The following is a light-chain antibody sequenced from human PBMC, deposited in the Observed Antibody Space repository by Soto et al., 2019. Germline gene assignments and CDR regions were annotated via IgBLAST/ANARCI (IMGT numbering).Light chain of an antibody. CDR1: SSDVGGYNY. Sequence: QSVLTQPRSVPGSPGQSVTISCTGTSSDVGGYNYVSWYQQHPGKAPKLMIYDVSKRPSGVPDRFSGSKSGNTASLTISRLEAEDEGDYYCCSYAGSYTLVFGGGTKLTV. CDR3: CSYAGSYTLV. V-gene: IGLV2-11*01. CDR2: DVS. J-gene: IGLJ2*01.